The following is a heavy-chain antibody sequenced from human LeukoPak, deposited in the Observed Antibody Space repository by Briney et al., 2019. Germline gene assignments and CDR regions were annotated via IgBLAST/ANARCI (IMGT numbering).Heavy chain of an antibody. Sequence: GRSLRLSCAASGFTFSSYGMFWVRQAPGKGLEWVAVISYDGINKYYADSVKGRFTISRDNSKNTLYLQMSSLRAEDTAVYYCAEASLDTDWGVFDYWGQGTLVTVSS. CDR1: GFTFSSYG. CDR3: AEASLDTDWGVFDY. D-gene: IGHD7-27*01. V-gene: IGHV3-30*18. CDR2: ISYDGINK. J-gene: IGHJ4*02.